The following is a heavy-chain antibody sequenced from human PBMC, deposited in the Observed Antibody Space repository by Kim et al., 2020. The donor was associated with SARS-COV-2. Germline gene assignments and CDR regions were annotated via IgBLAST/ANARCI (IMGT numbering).Heavy chain of an antibody. CDR1: GGSISSGGYY. D-gene: IGHD2-2*01. J-gene: IGHJ6*02. V-gene: IGHV4-31*03. Sequence: SETLSLTCTVSGGSISSGGYYWSWIRQHPGKGLEWIGFIDYSGSTYYNSALQNRVAISIDTSKKQFSLNLSSVTAADTAVYYCARDRYSTTPWDYFSGMDVWGQGTTVTVSS. CDR2: IDYSGST. CDR3: ARDRYSTTPWDYFSGMDV.